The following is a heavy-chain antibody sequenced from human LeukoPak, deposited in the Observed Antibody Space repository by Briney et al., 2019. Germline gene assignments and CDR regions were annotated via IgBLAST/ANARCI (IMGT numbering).Heavy chain of an antibody. CDR1: GFTFSSYA. J-gene: IGHJ6*04. Sequence: GGSLRLSCAASGFTFSSYAMSWVRQAPGKGLEWVAVISYDGSNKYYADSVKGRFTISRDNSKNTLYLQTNSLRAEDTAVYYCARVIAAAAPYYYYDMDVWGKGTTVTVSS. V-gene: IGHV3-30*04. CDR3: ARVIAAAAPYYYYDMDV. D-gene: IGHD6-13*01. CDR2: ISYDGSNK.